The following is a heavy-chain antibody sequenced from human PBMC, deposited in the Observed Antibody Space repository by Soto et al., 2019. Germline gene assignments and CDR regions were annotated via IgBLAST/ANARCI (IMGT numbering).Heavy chain of an antibody. Sequence: PSETLSLTCTVSGGSISSRSDYWGWVRQAPGKGLEWIGSTYYSENTYYNPSLRSRVTISVDTSKNQFSLNLSSVTATDTAVYYCARHGVKGIAMAASVDYWGPGTLVTVSS. V-gene: IGHV4-39*01. CDR2: TYYSENT. CDR3: ARHGVKGIAMAASVDY. J-gene: IGHJ4*02. CDR1: GGSISSRSDY. D-gene: IGHD6-19*01.